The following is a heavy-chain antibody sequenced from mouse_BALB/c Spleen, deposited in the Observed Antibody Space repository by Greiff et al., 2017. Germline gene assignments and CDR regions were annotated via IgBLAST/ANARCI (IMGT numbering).Heavy chain of an antibody. Sequence: EVQVVESGGGLVKPGGSLKLSCAASGFTFSSYAMSWVRQTPEKRLEWVASISSDGSTYYPDSVKGRFTISRDNARNILYLQMSSLRSEDTAMYYCARGNTAPDYWGQGTTLTVSS. V-gene: IGHV5-6-5*01. CDR1: GFTFSSYA. J-gene: IGHJ2*01. CDR3: ARGNTAPDY. D-gene: IGHD1-2*01. CDR2: ISSDGST.